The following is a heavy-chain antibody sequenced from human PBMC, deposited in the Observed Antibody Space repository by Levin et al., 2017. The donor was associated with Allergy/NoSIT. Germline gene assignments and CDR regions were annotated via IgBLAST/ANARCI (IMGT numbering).Heavy chain of an antibody. CDR3: ATGMGRSSSLMTY. Sequence: GGSLRLSCAASGFKFSSFDMHWVRQATGKGLEWVSGIDTGGATYYPGSVKGRFTISRENAKNSLYLQMNSLRAGDTAVYYCATGMGRSSSLMTYWGQGTLVTVSS. D-gene: IGHD2-2*01. V-gene: IGHV3-13*01. CDR1: GFKFSSFD. CDR2: IDTGGAT. J-gene: IGHJ4*02.